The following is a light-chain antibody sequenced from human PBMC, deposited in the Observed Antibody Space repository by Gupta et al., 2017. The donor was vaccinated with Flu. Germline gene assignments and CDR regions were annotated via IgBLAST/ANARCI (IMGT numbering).Light chain of an antibody. CDR1: SSNIGSNT. CDR3: AAWDDSLKGDV. V-gene: IGLV1-44*01. J-gene: IGLJ1*01. Sequence: QSVLTQPPSASGTPGQRVTISCSGSSSNIGSNTVNWYQQLPGTAPKRRSYSNNQRPSGVPDRFAGSKSGTSASLAISGLQSEDEAEYDCAAWDDSLKGDVFGTGTKVTVL. CDR2: SNN.